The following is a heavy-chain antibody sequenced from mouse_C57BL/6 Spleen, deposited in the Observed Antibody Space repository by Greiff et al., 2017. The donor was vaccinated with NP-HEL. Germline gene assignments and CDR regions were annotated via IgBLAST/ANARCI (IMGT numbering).Heavy chain of an antibody. CDR3: ARWNYDYDY. CDR2: IDPSDSYT. V-gene: IGHV1-69*01. J-gene: IGHJ4*01. D-gene: IGHD2-4*01. Sequence: VQLQQPGAELVMPGASVKLSCKASGYTFTSYWMHWVKQRPGQGLEWIGEIDPSDSYTNYNQKFKGKSTLTVDKSSSTADMQLSSLTSEDSAVYYCARWNYDYDYWGQGTSVTVSS. CDR1: GYTFTSYW.